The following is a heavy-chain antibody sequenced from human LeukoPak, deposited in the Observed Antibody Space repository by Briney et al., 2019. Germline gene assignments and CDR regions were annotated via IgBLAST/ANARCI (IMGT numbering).Heavy chain of an antibody. CDR2: IWYDGSNK. CDR1: GFTFSSYS. CDR3: ARGDSSGNYYFDY. J-gene: IGHJ4*02. Sequence: GGSLRLSCAASGFTFSSYSMNWVRQAPGKGLEWVAVIWYDGSNKDYADSVKGRFTISRDNSKNTLYLHMNSLRAEDTAVYYCARGDSSGNYYFDYWGQGTLVTVSS. V-gene: IGHV3-33*08. D-gene: IGHD3-22*01.